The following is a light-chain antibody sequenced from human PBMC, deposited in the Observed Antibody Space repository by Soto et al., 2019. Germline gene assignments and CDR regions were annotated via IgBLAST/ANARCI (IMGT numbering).Light chain of an antibody. CDR1: QTVASNN. Sequence: EIVLTQSPALLSVSPGQRATLSCGASQTVASNNLAWYQLKPGLAPRLLIFDASYRATGIPDRFSGSVSGTVFTLTISRLEPEDSAVYYCQQFGTSPRTFGGGTKVEIK. J-gene: IGKJ4*01. V-gene: IGKV3D-20*01. CDR3: QQFGTSPRT. CDR2: DAS.